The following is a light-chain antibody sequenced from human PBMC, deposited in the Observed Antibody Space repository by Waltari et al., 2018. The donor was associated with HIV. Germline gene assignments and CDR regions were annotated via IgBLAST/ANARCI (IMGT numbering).Light chain of an antibody. CDR3: QQRSSWPPT. V-gene: IGKV3-11*01. CDR1: QSVNSF. Sequence: EIVLTQSPATLSLSPGERATLSCRASQSVNSFLAWYQQKPGQAPRLLIYDAPNRATGIPARFSGSASGTDFTLTISSLEPEDFAVYYCQQRSSWPPTFGQGTKVEIK. CDR2: DAP. J-gene: IGKJ1*01.